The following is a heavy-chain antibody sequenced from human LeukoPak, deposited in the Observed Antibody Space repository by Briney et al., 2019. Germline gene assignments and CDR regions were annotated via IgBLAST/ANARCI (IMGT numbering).Heavy chain of an antibody. CDR2: ITASGDRT. CDR3: ARRDIVVIVSASDY. J-gene: IGHJ4*02. V-gene: IGHV3-23*01. Sequence: GGSLRLSCAASGFTFSDYVMIWVRRAPGKGLEWVSGITASGDRTYYADSVQGRFTMSRDNSKNTVYLQMNSLRVDDTAVYYRARRDIVVIVSASDYWGQGTLVTVSP. CDR1: GFTFSDYV. D-gene: IGHD2-15*01.